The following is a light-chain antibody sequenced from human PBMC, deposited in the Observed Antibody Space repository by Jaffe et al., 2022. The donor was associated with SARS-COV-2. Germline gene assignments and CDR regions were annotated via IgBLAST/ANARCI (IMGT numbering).Light chain of an antibody. CDR2: DAS. V-gene: IGKV1-33*01. Sequence: DIQMTQSPSSLSASVGDRVTITCQASQDISNYLNWYQQKPGKAPKLLIYDASNLETGVPSRFSGSGSGTDFTFTISSLQPEDIATYYCQQYDNLWTFGQGTKLEIK. CDR3: QQYDNLWT. CDR1: QDISNY. J-gene: IGKJ2*01.